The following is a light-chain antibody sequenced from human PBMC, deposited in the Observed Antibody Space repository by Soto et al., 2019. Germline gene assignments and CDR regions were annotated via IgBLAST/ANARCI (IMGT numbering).Light chain of an antibody. CDR3: QQYGSSRGA. J-gene: IGKJ3*01. CDR1: QNVRGY. CDR2: DAS. V-gene: IGKV3-20*01. Sequence: EILLTQSPVTLSLSPGEIATLSCRASQNVRGYLAWYQKKPGQAPRLLSYDASNRATGIPARFSGSGSGTDFTLTISRLEPEDFAVYYCQQYGSSRGAFGPGTKVDIK.